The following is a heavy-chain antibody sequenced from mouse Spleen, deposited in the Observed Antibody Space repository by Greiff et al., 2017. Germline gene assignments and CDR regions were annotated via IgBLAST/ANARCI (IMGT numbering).Heavy chain of an antibody. Sequence: EVMLVESGGGLVKPGGSLKLSCAASGFTFSSYAMSWVRQTPEKRLEWVATISSGGSYTYYPDSVKGRFTISRDNAKNTLYLQMSSLRSEDTAMYYCARHERLNYFDYWGQGTTLTVSS. CDR2: ISSGGSYT. V-gene: IGHV5-9-1*01. CDR1: GFTFSSYA. CDR3: ARHERLNYFDY. J-gene: IGHJ2*01.